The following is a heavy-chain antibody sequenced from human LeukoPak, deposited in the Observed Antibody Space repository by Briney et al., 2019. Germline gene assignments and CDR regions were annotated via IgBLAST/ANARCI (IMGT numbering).Heavy chain of an antibody. V-gene: IGHV3-74*03. J-gene: IGHJ5*02. CDR3: AREAQVGGALQS. Sequence: PGGSLRLSCAASGFTFSAYWMHWVSQAPGKGLVWVSRIKTDGSRTMYADFLQGRFTISRDTAKNTLFLQMNSLRAEDTAVYYCAREAQVGGALQSWGQGTLVTVSS. D-gene: IGHD1-26*01. CDR1: GFTFSAYW. CDR2: IKTDGSRT.